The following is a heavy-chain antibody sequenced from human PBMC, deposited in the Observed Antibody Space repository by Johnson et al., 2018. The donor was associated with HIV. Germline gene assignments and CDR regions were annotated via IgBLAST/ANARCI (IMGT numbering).Heavy chain of an antibody. CDR3: ARDLHPGQNPFVAIWAFDI. J-gene: IGHJ3*02. CDR1: GFTVSSNY. CDR2: VYSGGTT. V-gene: IGHV3-66*02. D-gene: IGHD1-1*01. Sequence: VQLVESGGGLVQPGGSLRLSCAASGFTVSSNYMSWVRQAPGKGLESVSVVYSGGTTHYADSVKGRSTISRDNSKNTLYLQMNSLLAEDTAVYYCARDLHPGQNPFVAIWAFDIWGHGTMVTVSS.